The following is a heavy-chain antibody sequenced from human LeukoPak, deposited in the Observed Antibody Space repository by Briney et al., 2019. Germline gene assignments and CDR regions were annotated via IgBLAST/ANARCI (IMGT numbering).Heavy chain of an antibody. D-gene: IGHD5-18*01. CDR3: ARSGDTAMVTGHFDY. J-gene: IGHJ4*02. CDR1: GFTFSSYS. CDR2: ISSSSSYI. V-gene: IGHV3-21*01. Sequence: GGSLRLSCAASGFTFSSYSMNWVRQAPGKGLGWVSSISSSSSYIYYADSVKGRFTISRDNAKNSLYLQMNSLRAEDTAVYYCARSGDTAMVTGHFDYWGQGTLVTVSS.